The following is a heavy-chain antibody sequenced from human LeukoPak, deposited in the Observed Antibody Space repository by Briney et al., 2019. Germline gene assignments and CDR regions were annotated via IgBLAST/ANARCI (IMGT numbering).Heavy chain of an antibody. CDR3: AKVFYPPRALGPPDY. CDR2: ISGSGGST. J-gene: IGHJ4*02. CDR1: GFTFSSYA. Sequence: GGSLRLSCAASGFTFSSYAMSWVRQAPGKGLEWVSAISGSGGSTYYADFVKGRFTISRDNSKNTLYLQMNSLRAEDTAVYYCAKVFYPPRALGPPDYWGQGTLVTVSS. V-gene: IGHV3-23*01. D-gene: IGHD3-10*01.